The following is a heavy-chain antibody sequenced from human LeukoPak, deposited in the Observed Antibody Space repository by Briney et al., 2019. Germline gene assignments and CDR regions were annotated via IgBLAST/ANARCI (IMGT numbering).Heavy chain of an antibody. CDR3: ARSRAPPMDTYYFDY. D-gene: IGHD3-10*01. Sequence: SETLSLTCTVSGGSISSYYWSWIRQPPGKGLEWIGYIYYSGSTNYNPSLKSRVTISEDTSKNQFSLKLSSVTAADTAVYYCARSRAPPMDTYYFDYWGQGTLVTVSS. CDR1: GGSISSYY. V-gene: IGHV4-59*01. J-gene: IGHJ4*02. CDR2: IYYSGST.